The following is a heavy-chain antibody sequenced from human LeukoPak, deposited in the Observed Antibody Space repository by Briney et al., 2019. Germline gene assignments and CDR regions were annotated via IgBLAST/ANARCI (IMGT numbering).Heavy chain of an antibody. V-gene: IGHV4-34*01. CDR1: GGSFSGYY. CDR2: INHSGST. Sequence: PSETLSLTCAVYGGSFSGYYWSWIRQPPGKGLEWIGEINHSGSTNSNPSLKRGVTISVDTSKKQFSLKRSSGTAADTAVYYCARRLLGYCSGGSCYSGYFQHWGQGTLVTVSS. D-gene: IGHD2-15*01. J-gene: IGHJ1*01. CDR3: ARRLLGYCSGGSCYSGYFQH.